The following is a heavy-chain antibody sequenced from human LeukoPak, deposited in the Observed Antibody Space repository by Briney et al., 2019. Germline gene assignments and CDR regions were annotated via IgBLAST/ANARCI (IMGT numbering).Heavy chain of an antibody. CDR2: IYTSGST. J-gene: IGHJ3*02. V-gene: IGHV4-61*02. D-gene: IGHD3-9*01. CDR1: GGSISRGSYY. CDR3: AREPDGLRYFDRVKAFDI. Sequence: PSETLSLTCTVSGGSISRGSYYWSWIRQPAGKGLEWIGRIYTSGSTNYNPSLKSRVTISVDTSKNQFSLKLSSVTAADTAVYYCAREPDGLRYFDRVKAFDIWGQGTMVTVSS.